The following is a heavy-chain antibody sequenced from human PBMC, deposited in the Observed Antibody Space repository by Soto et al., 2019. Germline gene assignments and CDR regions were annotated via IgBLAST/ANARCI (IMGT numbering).Heavy chain of an antibody. J-gene: IGHJ4*02. CDR2: IGTSSSYI. CDR3: ARGTLSSFDS. V-gene: IGHV3-21*01. Sequence: PGGSLRLSCAASGFTFTSYSMNWVRQAPGKGLEWVSSIGTSSSYIYYADSVKGRFTISRDNAKNSLYLQMNSLRAEDTAVFYCARGTLSSFDSWGQGTLVTVSS. CDR1: GFTFTSYS.